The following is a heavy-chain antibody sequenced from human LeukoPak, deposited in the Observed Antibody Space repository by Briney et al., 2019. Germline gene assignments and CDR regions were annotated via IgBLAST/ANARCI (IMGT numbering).Heavy chain of an antibody. J-gene: IGHJ6*02. V-gene: IGHV1-18*01. CDR2: ISAYNGNT. D-gene: IGHD3-22*01. Sequence: ASVKVSCKASGYTFTSYGISWVRQAPGQGLEWMGWISAYNGNTNYAQKLQGSVTMTTDTSTSTAYMELRSLRSDDTAVYYCARGDSSGYSSYYYYGMDVWGQGTTVTVSS. CDR1: GYTFTSYG. CDR3: ARGDSSGYSSYYYYGMDV.